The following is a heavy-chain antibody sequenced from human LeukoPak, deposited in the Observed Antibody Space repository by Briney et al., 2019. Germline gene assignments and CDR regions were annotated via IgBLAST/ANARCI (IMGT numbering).Heavy chain of an antibody. CDR3: ARGRYDNLTGHLARLDV. D-gene: IGHD3-9*01. V-gene: IGHV4-34*01. CDR1: GRSFSGYC. Sequence: SETLSLTCAVYGRSFSGYCWSWIRQPPGKGLEWIGEINHSGSTNYNPSLKSRVTISVDTSKNQFSLKLSSVTAADTAVYYCARGRYDNLTGHLARLDVWGQGTTVIVSS. CDR2: INHSGST. J-gene: IGHJ6*02.